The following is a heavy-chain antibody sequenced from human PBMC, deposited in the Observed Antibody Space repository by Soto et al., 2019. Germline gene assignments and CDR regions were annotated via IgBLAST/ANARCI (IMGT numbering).Heavy chain of an antibody. CDR1: GGTFSSYA. D-gene: IGHD2-21*02. CDR2: IIPIFGTA. CDR3: ARDFRDCGGDCYINDAFDI. Sequence: ASVKVSCKASGGTFSSYAISWVRQAPGQGLEWMGGIIPIFGTANYAQKFQGRVTITADESTSTAYMELSSLRSEDTAVYYCARDFRDCGGDCYINDAFDIWGQGTMVTVSS. J-gene: IGHJ3*02. V-gene: IGHV1-69*13.